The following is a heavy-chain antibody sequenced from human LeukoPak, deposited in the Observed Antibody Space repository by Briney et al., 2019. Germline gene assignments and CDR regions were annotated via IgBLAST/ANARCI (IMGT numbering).Heavy chain of an antibody. V-gene: IGHV1-24*01. CDR3: ARVYTAMVPAAFDI. CDR2: FDPEDGET. D-gene: IGHD5-18*01. J-gene: IGHJ3*02. Sequence: GASVKVSCKVSGYTLTELSMHWVRQAPGKGLEWMGGFDPEDGETIYAQKFQGRVTMTRDTSTSTVYMELSSLRSEDTAVYYCARVYTAMVPAAFDIWGQGTMVTVSS. CDR1: GYTLTELS.